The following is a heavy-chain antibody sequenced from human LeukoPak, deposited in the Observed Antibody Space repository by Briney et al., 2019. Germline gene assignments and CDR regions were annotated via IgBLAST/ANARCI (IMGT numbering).Heavy chain of an antibody. D-gene: IGHD5-12*01. CDR3: ARLLRGRNYYGMDV. J-gene: IGHJ6*02. V-gene: IGHV4-59*01. CDR1: GGSISRYY. Sequence: SVTLSLTCTVSGGSISRYYWTWIPQPPGKGLECVGYIYYIGSTNYNPSLKSRVNISVDTSKNQFSLKLSSLTAADTAVYYCARLLRGRNYYGMDVWGQGTTVTVS. CDR2: IYYIGST.